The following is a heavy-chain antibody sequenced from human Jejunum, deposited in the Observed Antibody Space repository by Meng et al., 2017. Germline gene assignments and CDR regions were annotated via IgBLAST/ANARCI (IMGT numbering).Heavy chain of an antibody. CDR2: IYYTGTI. D-gene: IGHD3-9*01. V-gene: IGHV4-59*01. J-gene: IGHJ5*02. CDR3: AGILTGLSS. Sequence: QVQLQESRPGLVKPSEPLSPTCTVPGGSNSNYWWTWIRQPPGRGLEWIGCIYYTGTIDYNPSLKSRVSISVDKSKNQFSLRLTSVTAADTAVYYCAGILTGLSSWGQGTLVTVSS. CDR1: GGSNSNYW.